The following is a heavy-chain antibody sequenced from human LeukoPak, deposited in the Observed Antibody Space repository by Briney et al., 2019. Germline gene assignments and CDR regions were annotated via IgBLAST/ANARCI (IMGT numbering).Heavy chain of an antibody. D-gene: IGHD3-22*01. Sequence: ASVKVSCKAFGYTFTGYYMHWVRQAPAQGLEWMGWINPNSGDTNYAQRFQGRVTMTRDTSISTAYMEVNRLTSDDTAVYYCARGGYYYDSRGYLGYWGQGTLVTVSS. CDR2: INPNSGDT. CDR1: GYTFTGYY. J-gene: IGHJ4*02. V-gene: IGHV1-2*02. CDR3: ARGGYYYDSRGYLGY.